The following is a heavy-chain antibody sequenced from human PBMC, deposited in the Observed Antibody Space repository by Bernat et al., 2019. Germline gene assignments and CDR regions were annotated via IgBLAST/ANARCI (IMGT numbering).Heavy chain of an antibody. CDR3: ARDLAYYYDSSGYTSTAFDI. CDR2: INPNSGGT. CDR1: GYTFTGYY. Sequence: QVQLVQSGAEVKKPGASVKVSCKASGYTFTGYYMHWVRQAPGQGLEWMGWINPNSGGTNYAQKFQGWVTMTRDTSISTAYMELSRLRSDDTAVYYCARDLAYYYDSSGYTSTAFDIWGQGTMVTVSS. J-gene: IGHJ3*02. D-gene: IGHD3-22*01. V-gene: IGHV1-2*04.